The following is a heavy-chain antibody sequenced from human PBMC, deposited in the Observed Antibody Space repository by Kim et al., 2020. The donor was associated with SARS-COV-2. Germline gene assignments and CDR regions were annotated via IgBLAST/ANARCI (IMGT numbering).Heavy chain of an antibody. Sequence: SQTLSLTCTASGGPINSSSYYWGWIRQPPGKGLEWIGNIYYSGSAYYNPSLKSRVTLSVDTSQNQFSLKLNSVTAADTAVYYCAKTYSSNSWSPHYCFDY. CDR2: IYYSGSA. V-gene: IGHV4-39*01. D-gene: IGHD6-13*01. CDR3: AKTYSSNSWSPHYCFDY. CDR1: GGPINSSSYY. J-gene: IGHJ4*01.